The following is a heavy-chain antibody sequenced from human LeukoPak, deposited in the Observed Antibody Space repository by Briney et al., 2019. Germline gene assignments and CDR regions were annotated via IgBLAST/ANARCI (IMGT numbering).Heavy chain of an antibody. CDR1: GGSISSYY. Sequence: SETLSLTCTVSGGSISSYYWSWIWQPPGKGLEWIGYIYYSGSTNYNPSLKSRVTISVDTSKNQFSLKLSSVTAADTAVYYCARDREKYYYDSSGYFGHAFDIWGQGTMVTVSS. J-gene: IGHJ3*02. D-gene: IGHD3-22*01. CDR3: ARDREKYYYDSSGYFGHAFDI. V-gene: IGHV4-59*01. CDR2: IYYSGST.